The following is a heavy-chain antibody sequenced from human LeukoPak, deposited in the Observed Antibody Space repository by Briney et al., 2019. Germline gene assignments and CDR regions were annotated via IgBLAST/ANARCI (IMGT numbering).Heavy chain of an antibody. CDR3: ARDPPIYCTSCYINYYGMDV. J-gene: IGHJ6*02. CDR2: ISSSSSYI. CDR1: GFTFSSYS. Sequence: GGSLRLSCAASGFTFSSYSMNWVRQAPGKGLEWVSSISSSSSYIYYADSVKGRFTISRDNAKNSLYLQMNSLRAEDTAVYYCARDPPIYCTSCYINYYGMDVWGQGTTVTVSS. V-gene: IGHV3-21*01. D-gene: IGHD2-2*02.